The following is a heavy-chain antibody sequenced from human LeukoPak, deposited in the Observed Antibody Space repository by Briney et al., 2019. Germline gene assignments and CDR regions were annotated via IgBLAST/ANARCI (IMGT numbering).Heavy chain of an antibody. CDR3: VREGGDSSGYYNLFDD. V-gene: IGHV3-53*01. CDR2: IYIGGST. D-gene: IGHD3-22*01. CDR1: GFSVSSNY. Sequence: GGSLRLSCAASGFSVSSNYMSWVRQAPGKGLEWVSVIYIGGSTYYADSVKGRFTISRDNSKNTLYLQMNSLRAEDTAVYYCVREGGDSSGYYNLFDDWGQGTLVTVSS. J-gene: IGHJ4*02.